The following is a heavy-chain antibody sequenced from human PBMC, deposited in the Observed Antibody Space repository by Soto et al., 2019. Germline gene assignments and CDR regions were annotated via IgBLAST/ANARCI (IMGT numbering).Heavy chain of an antibody. V-gene: IGHV4-34*01. CDR3: ARGVVVVAATLHWFDP. CDR2: INHSGST. Sequence: SETLSLTCAVYGGSFSGYYWSWIRQPPGKGLEWIGEINHSGSTNYNPSLKSRVTISVDTSRNQFSLKLSSVTAADTAVYYCARGVVVVAATLHWFDPWGQGTLVTVSS. D-gene: IGHD2-15*01. CDR1: GGSFSGYY. J-gene: IGHJ5*02.